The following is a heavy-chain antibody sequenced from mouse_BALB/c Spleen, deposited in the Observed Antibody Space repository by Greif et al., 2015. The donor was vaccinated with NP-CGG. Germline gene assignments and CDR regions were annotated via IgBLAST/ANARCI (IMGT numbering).Heavy chain of an antibody. CDR2: IDPANGNT. V-gene: IGHV14-3*02. D-gene: IGHD1-2*01. CDR1: GFNIKDTY. CDR3: ARVHIITTAIEAMDY. Sequence: VQLKQSGAELVKPGASVKLSCTASGFNIKDTYMHWVKQRPEQGLEWIGRIDPANGNTKYDPKFQGKATITADTSSNTAYLQLSSLTSEDTAVYYCARVHIITTAIEAMDYWGQGTSVTVSS. J-gene: IGHJ4*01.